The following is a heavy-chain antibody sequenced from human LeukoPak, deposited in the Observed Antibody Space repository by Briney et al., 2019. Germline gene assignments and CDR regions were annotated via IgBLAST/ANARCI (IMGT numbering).Heavy chain of an antibody. Sequence: SETLSLTRAVYGGSFSGYYWSWIRQPAGKGLEWIGRIYTSGSTNYNPSLKSRVTMSVDTSKNQFSLKLSSVTAADTAVYYCAREVGPPGDYFDYWGQGTLVTVSS. V-gene: IGHV4-4*07. CDR2: IYTSGST. CDR1: GGSFSGYY. J-gene: IGHJ4*02. CDR3: AREVGPPGDYFDY. D-gene: IGHD3-10*01.